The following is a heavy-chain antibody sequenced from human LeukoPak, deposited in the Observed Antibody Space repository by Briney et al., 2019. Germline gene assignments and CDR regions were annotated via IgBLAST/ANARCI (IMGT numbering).Heavy chain of an antibody. D-gene: IGHD2-21*02. Sequence: SVKVSCKASGGTFSSYAISWVRQAPRQGLEWMGGIIPIFGTANYAQKFQGRVTITADESTSTAYMELSSLRSEDTAVYYCAREYCGGDCYDYYFDYWGQGTLVTVSS. V-gene: IGHV1-69*13. J-gene: IGHJ4*02. CDR1: GGTFSSYA. CDR3: AREYCGGDCYDYYFDY. CDR2: IIPIFGTA.